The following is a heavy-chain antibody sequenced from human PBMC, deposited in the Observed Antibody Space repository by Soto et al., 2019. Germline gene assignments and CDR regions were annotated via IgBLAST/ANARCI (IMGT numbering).Heavy chain of an antibody. J-gene: IGHJ5*02. CDR1: GGAISRGGYY. D-gene: IGHD6-6*01. Sequence: QVKLQESGPGLVKPSQTLSLTCTVSGGAISRGGYYWIWIRQHPGKGLEWIGYINYSGSTYYNTFRKSRVTISVDTSKNQFSLKLSSVTAADTAVYYCARVDSSSSGLFDPWGQGTLVTVSS. CDR3: ARVDSSSSGLFDP. CDR2: INYSGST. V-gene: IGHV4-31*03.